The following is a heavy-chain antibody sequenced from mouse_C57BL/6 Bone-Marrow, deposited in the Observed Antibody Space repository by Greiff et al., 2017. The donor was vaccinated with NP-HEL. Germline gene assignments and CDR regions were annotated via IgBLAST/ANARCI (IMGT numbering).Heavy chain of an antibody. Sequence: EVQGVESGGGLVQPGGSLSLSCAASGFTFTDYYMSWVRQPPGKALEWLGFIRNKANGYTTEYSASVKGRFTISRDNSQSILYLQMNALRAEDSATYYCARTYDYDGGYAMDYWGQGTSVTVSS. CDR1: GFTFTDYY. CDR2: IRNKANGYTT. V-gene: IGHV7-3*01. CDR3: ARTYDYDGGYAMDY. D-gene: IGHD2-4*01. J-gene: IGHJ4*01.